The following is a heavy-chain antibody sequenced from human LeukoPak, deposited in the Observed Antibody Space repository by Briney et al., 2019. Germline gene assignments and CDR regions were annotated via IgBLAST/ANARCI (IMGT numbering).Heavy chain of an antibody. D-gene: IGHD6-13*01. J-gene: IGHJ4*02. Sequence: ASVNVSCKASGYTFTGYYMHWVRQAPGQGLEWMGWINPNSGGTNYAQKFQGRVTMTRDTSISTAYMELSRLRSEDTAVYYCARSRQPPAAAGCFDYWGQGTLVTVSS. V-gene: IGHV1-2*02. CDR2: INPNSGGT. CDR3: ARSRQPPAAAGCFDY. CDR1: GYTFTGYY.